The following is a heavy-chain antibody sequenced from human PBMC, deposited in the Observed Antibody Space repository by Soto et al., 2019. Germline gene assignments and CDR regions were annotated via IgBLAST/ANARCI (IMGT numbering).Heavy chain of an antibody. D-gene: IGHD6-6*01. V-gene: IGHV3-21*01. CDR1: GFSFTSYT. CDR2: ISDSSSYI. J-gene: IGHJ6*03. CDR3: ARARGSSSVAFYYYYYMDV. Sequence: PGGSLRLSCAASGFSFTSYTMNWVRQAPGKGLEWVASISDSSSYIYYADSLKGRFTVSRDNAKNSLYLQMNSLRAEDTAVYYCARARGSSSVAFYYYYYMDVWGKVTTVTVSS.